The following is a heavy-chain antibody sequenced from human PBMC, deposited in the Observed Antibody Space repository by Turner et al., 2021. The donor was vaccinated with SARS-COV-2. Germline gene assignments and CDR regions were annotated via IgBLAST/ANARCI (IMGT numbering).Heavy chain of an antibody. CDR3: ARLYSSGWELDY. V-gene: IGHV3-7*01. J-gene: IGHJ4*02. CDR1: GFTFSFYW. CDR2: IKQDGSEK. D-gene: IGHD6-19*01. Sequence: EVQLVESGGGLVQPGGSLRLSCAASGFTFSFYWMSWVRQAPGKGLEWVANIKQDGSEKYYVDSVKGRFTISRDNAKNSLYLQMNSLRAEDTAVYYCARLYSSGWELDYWGQGTLVTVSS.